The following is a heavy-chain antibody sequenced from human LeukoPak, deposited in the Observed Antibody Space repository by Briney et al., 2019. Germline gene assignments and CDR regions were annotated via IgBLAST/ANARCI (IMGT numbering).Heavy chain of an antibody. Sequence: GGSLRLSCEASGFTDSYNFMGWVRQAPGKGLEWVSIIHIGGTTYYADSVKGRFTIPRDNFKNTLYLQMNTLRAEDTAVYYCARDRGSDWGQGTLVTVSS. CDR2: IHIGGTT. CDR3: ARDRGSD. V-gene: IGHV3-53*01. J-gene: IGHJ4*02. CDR1: GFTDSYNF. D-gene: IGHD2-15*01.